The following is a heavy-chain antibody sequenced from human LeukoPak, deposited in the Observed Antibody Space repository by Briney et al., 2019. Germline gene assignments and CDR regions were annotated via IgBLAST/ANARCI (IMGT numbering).Heavy chain of an antibody. CDR3: TTGMYSSSWYSYFDY. J-gene: IGHJ4*02. CDR2: IKSKTDGGTT. D-gene: IGHD6-13*01. Sequence: GGSLRLSCAASGFTFSNAWMSWVRQAPGKGLEWVGRIKSKTDGGTTDYAAPVKGRFTISRDDSKNTLYLQMNSLKTEDTAVYYCTTGMYSSSWYSYFDYWGQGTLVTVS. CDR1: GFTFSNAW. V-gene: IGHV3-15*01.